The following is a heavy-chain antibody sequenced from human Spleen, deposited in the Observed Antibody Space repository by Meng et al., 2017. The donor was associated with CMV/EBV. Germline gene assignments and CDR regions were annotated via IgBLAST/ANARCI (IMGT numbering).Heavy chain of an antibody. CDR3: AKAIEARPAGHFDY. Sequence: SGFIFTSYAMTWVRQAPGKGLEWVSAISASADRTYYADSVKGRFIISRDNSKNTVYLQMNSLRAEDTALYYCAKAIEARPAGHFDYWGQGTLVTVSS. CDR1: GFIFTSYA. CDR2: ISASADRT. V-gene: IGHV3-23*01. D-gene: IGHD6-6*01. J-gene: IGHJ4*02.